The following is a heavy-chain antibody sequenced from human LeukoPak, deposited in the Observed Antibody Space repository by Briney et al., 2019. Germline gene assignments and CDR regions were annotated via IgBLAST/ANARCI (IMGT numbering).Heavy chain of an antibody. J-gene: IGHJ4*02. D-gene: IGHD6-13*01. Sequence: GGSLRLSCAASGFPFSSYAMYWVRQAPGKGLEWVSGISGSGGSTFYADSVKGRFTISRDNFKNTLYLQMNSLRAEDTAVYYRAKDPFFSSSPDYWGQGTLVTVSS. CDR2: ISGSGGST. CDR3: AKDPFFSSSPDY. CDR1: GFPFSSYA. V-gene: IGHV3-23*01.